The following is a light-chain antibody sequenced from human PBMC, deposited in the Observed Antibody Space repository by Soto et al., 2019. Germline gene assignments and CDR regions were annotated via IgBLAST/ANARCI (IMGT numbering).Light chain of an antibody. Sequence: EIVLTQSPGTLSLSPGERATLSCRASRSVSSNSLTWYQQKPGQAPRLLIYGASSRATGIPDRFSGSGSGTDFTLTISRLEPEDFAVYFCQQSGRAFGGGTKVEIQ. J-gene: IGKJ4*01. CDR3: QQSGRA. V-gene: IGKV3-20*01. CDR1: RSVSSNS. CDR2: GAS.